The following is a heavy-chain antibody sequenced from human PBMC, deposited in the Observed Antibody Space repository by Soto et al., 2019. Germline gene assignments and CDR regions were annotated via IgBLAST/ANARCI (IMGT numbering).Heavy chain of an antibody. CDR1: GGSFMSQA. V-gene: IGHV1-69*01. D-gene: IGHD3-10*01. Sequence: SVKVSCETSGGSFMSQAISWVRQAPVQGPEWMGGIIPFSGTVTYTQRFQGRLTLTADEPTKTAYMELSSLRSEDTAVYYCARGSYDSYAGFFGMDVWGQGTKVTVSS. J-gene: IGHJ6*02. CDR3: ARGSYDSYAGFFGMDV. CDR2: IIPFSGTV.